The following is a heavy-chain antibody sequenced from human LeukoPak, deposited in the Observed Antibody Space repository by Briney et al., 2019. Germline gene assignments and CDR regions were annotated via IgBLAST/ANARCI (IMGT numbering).Heavy chain of an antibody. V-gene: IGHV3-13*01. CDR2: IGTAGET. Sequence: GGSLRLSCAATGFTFSSYDMHWVRQATGKGLEWVSRIGTAGETYCPGSVKGRFTISRDNAKNSLYLQMNSLRAEDTAVYYCAELGITMIGGVWGKGTTVTISS. J-gene: IGHJ6*04. D-gene: IGHD3-10*02. CDR3: AELGITMIGGV. CDR1: GFTFSSYD.